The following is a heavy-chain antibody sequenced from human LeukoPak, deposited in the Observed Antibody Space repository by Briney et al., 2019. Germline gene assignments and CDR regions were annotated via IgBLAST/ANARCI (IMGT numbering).Heavy chain of an antibody. CDR2: ISGSAGGT. D-gene: IGHD3-22*01. Sequence: PGGSLRLSCAVSGIPLSNYGMSWVRQAPGKGLEWVAGISGSAGGTNYADSVKGRFTISRDNSKNTLYLQMNRLRAEDTAVYFCAKRGVVIRVILVGFHKEAYYFDSWGQGALVTVSS. J-gene: IGHJ4*02. V-gene: IGHV3-23*01. CDR3: AKRGVVIRVILVGFHKEAYYFDS. CDR1: GIPLSNYG.